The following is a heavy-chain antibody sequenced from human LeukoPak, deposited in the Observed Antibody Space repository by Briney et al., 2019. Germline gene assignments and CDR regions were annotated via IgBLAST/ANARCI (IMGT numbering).Heavy chain of an antibody. D-gene: IGHD5-18*01. CDR1: GFTVSSNY. V-gene: IGHV3-66*02. CDR3: ARSLDTALVYYYYVMDV. J-gene: IGHJ6*02. Sequence: GGSLRLSCAASGFTVSSNYMSWVHQAPGKGLEGVSVIYSGGRTYYADSVKGRFTISRDHSENTLYLQMNGLRAEDTAVYYCARSLDTALVYYYYVMDVWGQGTTVTVSS. CDR2: IYSGGRT.